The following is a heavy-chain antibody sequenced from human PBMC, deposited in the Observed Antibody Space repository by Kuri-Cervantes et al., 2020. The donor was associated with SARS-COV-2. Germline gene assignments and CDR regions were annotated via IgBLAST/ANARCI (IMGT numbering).Heavy chain of an antibody. D-gene: IGHD4-17*01. CDR1: GYTFTSYG. Sequence: ASVKVSCKASGYTFTSYGISWVRQAPGQGLEWMGWISAYNGNTNYAQKLQGRVTMTEDTSTDTAYMELSSLRSEDTAVYYCATGRYYGDYENWGQGTLVTVSS. J-gene: IGHJ4*01. CDR3: ATGRYYGDYEN. V-gene: IGHV1-18*01. CDR2: ISAYNGNT.